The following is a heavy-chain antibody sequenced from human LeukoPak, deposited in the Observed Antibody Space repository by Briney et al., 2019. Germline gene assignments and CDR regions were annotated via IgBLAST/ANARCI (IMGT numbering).Heavy chain of an antibody. J-gene: IGHJ4*02. CDR3: AREIRNGHYDFWSGYYPFDY. V-gene: IGHV1-8*01. Sequence: GASVNVSCKASGYTFTSYDINWVRQATGQGPEWMGGMNANSGNTGYAQKFQGRVTITRNTSISTAYMELSRLRSDDTAVYYCAREIRNGHYDFWSGYYPFDYWGQGTLVTVSS. D-gene: IGHD3-3*01. CDR1: GYTFTSYD. CDR2: MNANSGNT.